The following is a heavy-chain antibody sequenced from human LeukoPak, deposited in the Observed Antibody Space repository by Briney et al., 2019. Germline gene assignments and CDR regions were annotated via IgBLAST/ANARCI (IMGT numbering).Heavy chain of an antibody. CDR3: ASCGGHQGGSYYFIAY. V-gene: IGHV4-34*01. Sequence: SETLSLTCAVYGGSFSGYYWSWIRQPPGKGLEWIGEINHSGSTNYNPSLKSRVTISVDTSKNQFSLKLSSVTAADTAVYYCASCGGHQGGSYYFIAYWGQGTLVTVSS. CDR2: INHSGST. D-gene: IGHD2-15*01. CDR1: GGSFSGYY. J-gene: IGHJ4*02.